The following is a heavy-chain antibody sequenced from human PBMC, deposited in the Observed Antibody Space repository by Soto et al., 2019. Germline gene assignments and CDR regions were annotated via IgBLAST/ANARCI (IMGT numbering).Heavy chain of an antibody. Sequence: QVQLVQSGAEVKKPGASVKVSCKASGYTFTSYYMHWVRQAPGQGLEWMGIINPSGGSTSYAQKFQGRVTMTRATSTSTVYMELSSLRSEDTAVYYCARVFAWFGELFLYGMDVWGQGTTVTVSS. CDR1: GYTFTSYY. CDR2: INPSGGST. CDR3: ARVFAWFGELFLYGMDV. V-gene: IGHV1-46*01. J-gene: IGHJ6*02. D-gene: IGHD3-10*01.